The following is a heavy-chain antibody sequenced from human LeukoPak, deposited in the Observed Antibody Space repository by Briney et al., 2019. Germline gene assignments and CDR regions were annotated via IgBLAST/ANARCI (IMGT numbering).Heavy chain of an antibody. J-gene: IGHJ4*02. Sequence: GGSLRLSCAASGFAFSNAWMSWVRQAPGKGLEWVSGISGSGGSTYYADSVKGRFTISRDNSKNTLDLQMSSLRAEDTAVYYCAKGRGTYGGYPYYFDYWGQGTLVSVSS. V-gene: IGHV3-23*01. CDR2: ISGSGGST. CDR3: AKGRGTYGGYPYYFDY. CDR1: GFAFSNAW. D-gene: IGHD4-23*01.